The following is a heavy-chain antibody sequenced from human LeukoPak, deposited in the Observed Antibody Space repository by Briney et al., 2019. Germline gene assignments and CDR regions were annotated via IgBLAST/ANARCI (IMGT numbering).Heavy chain of an antibody. Sequence: GGSLRLSCQASGFIFTDYAMSWVRQAPGKGLEWVSSINNGGGGTSFADSVKGRFTISRDDSRGMVYLQMNSLSAEDTAVYYCARSGLATCHYWGQGTLVTVSS. CDR2: INNGGGGT. CDR1: GFIFTDYA. V-gene: IGHV3-23*01. CDR3: ARSGLATCHY. D-gene: IGHD3-10*01. J-gene: IGHJ4*02.